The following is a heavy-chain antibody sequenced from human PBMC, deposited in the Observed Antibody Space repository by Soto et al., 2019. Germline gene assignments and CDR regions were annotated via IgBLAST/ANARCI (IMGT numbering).Heavy chain of an antibody. J-gene: IGHJ6*02. CDR3: AREDDGGDRDYYGLDV. CDR2: IHYSGSI. D-gene: IGHD2-21*02. CDR1: GFSLTSMGLC. Sequence: SGPTLVNPTQTLTLTCSFSGFSLTSMGLCVNWVRQSPGKALEWLGYIHYSGSIIYNPSFKSRVTISVDTSKNQFSLQLSSVTAADTAVYFWAREDDGGDRDYYGLDVWGQGTTVTVSS. V-gene: IGHV4-30-4*08.